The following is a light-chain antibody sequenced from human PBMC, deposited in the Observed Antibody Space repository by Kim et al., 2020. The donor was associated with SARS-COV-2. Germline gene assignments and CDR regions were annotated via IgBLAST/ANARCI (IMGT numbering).Light chain of an antibody. CDR1: SSDVGGYNY. Sequence: QSVAISCPGTSSDVGGYNYVSWYQQYPGRAPKLIIYELNKRPSGVPDRFSGSKSGNTDSLTVSGLQAEDEADYYCSSYAGTNNVLFGGGTQLTVL. V-gene: IGLV2-8*01. CDR3: SSYAGTNNVL. J-gene: IGLJ2*01. CDR2: ELN.